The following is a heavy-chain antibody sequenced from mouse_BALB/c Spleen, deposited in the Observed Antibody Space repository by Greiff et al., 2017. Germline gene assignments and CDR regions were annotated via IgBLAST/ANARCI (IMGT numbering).Heavy chain of an antibody. D-gene: IGHD1-1*01. CDR2: IRSKSNNYAT. Sequence: EVQLQQSGGGLVQPKGSLKLSCAASGFTFNTYAMNWVRQAPGKGLEWVARIRSKSNNYATYYADSVKDRFTISRDDSQSMLYLQMNNLKTEDTAMYYCVRQGYGSSYYAMDYWGQGTSVTVSS. CDR1: GFTFNTYA. V-gene: IGHV10-1*02. CDR3: VRQGYGSSYYAMDY. J-gene: IGHJ4*01.